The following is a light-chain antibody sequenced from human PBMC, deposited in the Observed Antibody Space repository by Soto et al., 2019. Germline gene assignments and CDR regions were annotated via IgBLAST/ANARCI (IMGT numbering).Light chain of an antibody. CDR3: QQYNSYRYT. V-gene: IGKV1-5*01. CDR1: QSISSY. CDR2: DAS. J-gene: IGKJ5*01. Sequence: DIQMTQSPSSLSASVGDRVTITCRASQSISSYLNWYQQKPGKAPKLLIYDASILESGVPSRFSGSGSGTEFTLTISSLQPDDFATYYCQQYNSYRYTFGQGTRLEIK.